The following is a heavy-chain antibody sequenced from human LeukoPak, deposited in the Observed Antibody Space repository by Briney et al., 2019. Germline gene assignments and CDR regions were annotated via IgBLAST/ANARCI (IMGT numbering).Heavy chain of an antibody. CDR1: GYTFSDYY. D-gene: IGHD1-1*01. CDR3: ARDLGRNWNDVFLDYGMDV. Sequence: ASVKVSCKASGYTFSDYYIHWVRQAPGQGLEWMGWINPKSSGANYAQKFQGRVTMTRDTSISTAYMELSRLRSDDTAVYYCARDLGRNWNDVFLDYGMDVWGQGTTVTVSS. V-gene: IGHV1-2*02. CDR2: INPKSSGA. J-gene: IGHJ6*02.